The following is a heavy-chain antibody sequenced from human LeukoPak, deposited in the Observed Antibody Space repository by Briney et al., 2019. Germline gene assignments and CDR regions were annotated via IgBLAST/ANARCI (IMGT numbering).Heavy chain of an antibody. CDR1: GGSISSSSYY. D-gene: IGHD3-22*01. CDR3: ASYSSGYYRVDY. Sequence: SETLSLTCTVSGGSISSSSYYWGWIRQPPGKGLEWIGSTYYSGSTYYNPSLKSRVTISVDTSKNQFSLKLSSVTAADTAVYYCASYSSGYYRVDYWGQGTLVTVSS. V-gene: IGHV4-39*01. CDR2: TYYSGST. J-gene: IGHJ4*02.